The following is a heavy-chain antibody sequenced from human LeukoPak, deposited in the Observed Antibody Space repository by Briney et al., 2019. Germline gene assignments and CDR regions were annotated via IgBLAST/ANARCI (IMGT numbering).Heavy chain of an antibody. Sequence: SVKVSCKASGGTFSSHTIAWVRQLPGKGLEWMGGIVPIFGTATYAQKFQGRVTITADESTSTVYMEVSSLRSEDSAAYYCAIERGRNEDYFDYWGQGTQVTVSS. CDR1: GGTFSSHT. J-gene: IGHJ4*02. D-gene: IGHD1-1*01. V-gene: IGHV1-69*13. CDR2: IVPIFGTA. CDR3: AIERGRNEDYFDY.